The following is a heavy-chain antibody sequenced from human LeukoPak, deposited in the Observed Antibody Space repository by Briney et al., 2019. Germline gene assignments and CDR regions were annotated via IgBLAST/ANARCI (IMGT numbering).Heavy chain of an antibody. CDR2: IRQDGSKI. Sequence: GGSLRLSCAASGFKFNTFWMSRVRQAPGKGLEWVANIRQDGSKIFYAESVKGRFTISRDNVKNTLFLKMKSLRAEDTAVYYCARARSSYGYGDAFDIWGQGTMVTVSS. D-gene: IGHD5-18*01. CDR3: ARARSSYGYGDAFDI. J-gene: IGHJ3*02. CDR1: GFKFNTFW. V-gene: IGHV3-7*01.